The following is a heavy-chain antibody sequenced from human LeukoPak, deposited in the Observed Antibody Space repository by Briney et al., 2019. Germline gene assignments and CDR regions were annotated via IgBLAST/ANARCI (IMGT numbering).Heavy chain of an antibody. J-gene: IGHJ4*02. CDR2: IYTSGST. D-gene: IGHD3-22*01. Sequence: PSETLSLTCTVSGGSISSYYWSWIRQPAGKGLEWIGRIYTSGSTNYNPSLKSRVTMSVDTSKNQFSLKLSSVTAADTAVYYCARDRGTYYYDSSGFDYWSQGTLVTVSS. CDR1: GGSISSYY. V-gene: IGHV4-4*07. CDR3: ARDRGTYYYDSSGFDY.